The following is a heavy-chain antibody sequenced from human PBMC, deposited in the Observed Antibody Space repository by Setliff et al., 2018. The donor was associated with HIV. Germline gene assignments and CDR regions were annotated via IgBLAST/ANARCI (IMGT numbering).Heavy chain of an antibody. Sequence: VASVKVSCKASGGTFRNYAISWVRQAPGHGLEWMGGIIPILRTANYAQRLQGRVTMTRDTSINTAYMELNRLLYDDTALYYCVKGAGGYYDFWSQGTLVTVSS. CDR1: GGTFRNYA. CDR2: IIPILRTA. CDR3: VKGAGGYYDF. V-gene: IGHV1-69*05. D-gene: IGHD2-15*01. J-gene: IGHJ4*02.